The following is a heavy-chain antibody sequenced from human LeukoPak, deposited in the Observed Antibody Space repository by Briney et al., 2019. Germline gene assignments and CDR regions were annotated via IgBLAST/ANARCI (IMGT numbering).Heavy chain of an antibody. Sequence: ASVKVSCKAFGYTFAGYFLHWVRQAPGQGLEWMGLINPNRGDSNYAPKFQGRVTMTRDASTSTVDMELSRLISDDTAVYYCARDRGRVIRGGYGMDVWGQGTTVTVSS. CDR1: GYTFAGYF. CDR3: ARDRGRVIRGGYGMDV. V-gene: IGHV1-2*02. CDR2: INPNRGDS. D-gene: IGHD3-10*01. J-gene: IGHJ6*02.